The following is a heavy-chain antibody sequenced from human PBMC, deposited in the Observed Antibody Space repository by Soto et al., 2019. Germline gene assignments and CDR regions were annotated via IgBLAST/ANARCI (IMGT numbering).Heavy chain of an antibody. V-gene: IGHV3-48*02. D-gene: IGHD3-3*01. J-gene: IGHJ6*02. CDR2: ISYSSSTI. CDR3: ARDYRSTIFGVVIRNYFGVDV. CDR1: GFTFSTSS. Sequence: PGGSMRVSCAASGFTFSTSSMSWVRQAPGKGLEWVSYISYSSSTIYYAHSVKGRFTISRDNAKNSLYLQMNSLGDEDTAVYYCARDYRSTIFGVVIRNYFGVDVWGQGTTVTVSS.